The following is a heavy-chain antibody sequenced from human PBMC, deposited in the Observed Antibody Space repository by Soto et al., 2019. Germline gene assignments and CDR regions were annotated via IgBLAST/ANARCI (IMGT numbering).Heavy chain of an antibody. D-gene: IGHD5-18*01. CDR2: ISDDGSIK. Sequence: QPGGSLRLSCAASGFSFTTYAMHWVRQAPGKGLEWVAVISDDGSIKYYADSVKGRFTISRDNSKNTFYLQMNSLRGDDTALYYCAMAMGTAMDPCDYWGRGAVVTVSS. J-gene: IGHJ4*02. CDR3: AMAMGTAMDPCDY. CDR1: GFSFTTYA. V-gene: IGHV3-30-3*01.